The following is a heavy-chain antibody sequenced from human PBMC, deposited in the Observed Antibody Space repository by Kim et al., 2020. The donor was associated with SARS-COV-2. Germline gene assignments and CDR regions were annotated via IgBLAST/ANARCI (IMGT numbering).Heavy chain of an antibody. V-gene: IGHV4-39*01. J-gene: IGHJ4*02. Sequence: PSLKSRVTISVDTSKNQFSLKLSSVTAADTAVYYCARIVVVPAAIFDFDYWGQGTLVTVSS. D-gene: IGHD2-2*01. CDR3: ARIVVVPAAIFDFDY.